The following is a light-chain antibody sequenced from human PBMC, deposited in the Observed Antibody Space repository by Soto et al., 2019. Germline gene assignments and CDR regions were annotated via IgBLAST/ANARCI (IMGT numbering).Light chain of an antibody. Sequence: DIQMTQSPSTLSASVGDRVTITCRASQSISIWLAWYQQKPGKAPNLLIYKASSLESGVPSRFSGSRSGTEFTLTISSLQPDDFATYYCQQYNSYSLTFGGGTKVEIK. V-gene: IGKV1-5*03. J-gene: IGKJ4*01. CDR1: QSISIW. CDR3: QQYNSYSLT. CDR2: KAS.